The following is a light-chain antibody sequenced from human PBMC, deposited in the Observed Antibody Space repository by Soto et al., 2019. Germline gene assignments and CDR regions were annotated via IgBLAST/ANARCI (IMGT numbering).Light chain of an antibody. J-gene: IGKJ3*01. Sequence: EIVMTQSPATLSVSPGERATLSCRASQSVSSNLAWYQQKPGQAPTLLIYGASTRATGIPARFSGSGSGTEFTLTISSLQSEDFAVYYCQQYNNWPPRFTFGPGTKVDIK. CDR3: QQYNNWPPRFT. CDR2: GAS. V-gene: IGKV3-15*01. CDR1: QSVSSN.